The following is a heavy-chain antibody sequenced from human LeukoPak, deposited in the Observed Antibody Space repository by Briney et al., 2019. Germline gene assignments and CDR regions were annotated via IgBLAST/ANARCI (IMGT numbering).Heavy chain of an antibody. Sequence: ASVNVSCKASGNTFHSYDINWVRKATGQGLEWVGWMNPNSGNTDYAQKFQGRLTLTSDTSRGTAYLELSSLRSEDTAVYYCSSGHASGDWGQGTPVTVSS. D-gene: IGHD6-25*01. CDR3: SSGHASGD. CDR1: GNTFHSYD. CDR2: MNPNSGNT. J-gene: IGHJ4*02. V-gene: IGHV1-8*01.